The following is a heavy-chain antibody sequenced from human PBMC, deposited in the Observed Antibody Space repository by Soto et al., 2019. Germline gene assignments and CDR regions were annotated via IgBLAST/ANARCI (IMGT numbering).Heavy chain of an antibody. V-gene: IGHV4-34*01. CDR3: ARAYGGTAFDY. CDR1: GGSFSGYY. D-gene: IGHD4-17*01. J-gene: IGHJ4*02. CDR2: IKHSGST. Sequence: SETLSLTCAVYGGSFSGYYWTWIRQPPGTGLEWIGEIKHSGSTNYNPSLKSRVTISVDTSKNQFSLKLSSVTAADTAVYYCARAYGGTAFDYWGQGTLVTVSS.